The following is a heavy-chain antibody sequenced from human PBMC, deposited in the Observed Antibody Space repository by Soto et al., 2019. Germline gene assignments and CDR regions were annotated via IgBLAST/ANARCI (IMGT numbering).Heavy chain of an antibody. D-gene: IGHD2-15*01. Sequence: GGSLRLSCAASGFSFSISPMHWVRQAPGKGPEWVALISYDGTNKFCADSVKGRFTISRDNSKSTLYLQVDSLRPEDAAVYYCARDPKTSGGQHWAFNYFDSWGQGTLVTVSS. CDR1: GFSFSISP. V-gene: IGHV3-30-3*01. CDR2: ISYDGTNK. J-gene: IGHJ4*02. CDR3: ARDPKTSGGQHWAFNYFDS.